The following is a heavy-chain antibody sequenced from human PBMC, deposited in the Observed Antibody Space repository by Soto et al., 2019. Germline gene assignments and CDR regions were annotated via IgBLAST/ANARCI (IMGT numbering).Heavy chain of an antibody. Sequence: VQLVESGGGLLQPGGSLRLSCAASGFTFSTYWMHWVRQAPGKGLVWVSRIKTDGSVTTYADSVKGRFTISRDNAKNTLYLQMNTRRAEDTAVYYCARDLGGSHDYWGRGTLVTVSS. D-gene: IGHD3-16*01. CDR2: IKTDGSVT. J-gene: IGHJ4*02. CDR1: GFTFSTYW. V-gene: IGHV3-74*01. CDR3: ARDLGGSHDY.